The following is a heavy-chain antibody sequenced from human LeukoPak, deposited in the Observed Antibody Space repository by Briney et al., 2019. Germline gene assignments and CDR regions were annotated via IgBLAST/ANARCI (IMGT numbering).Heavy chain of an antibody. J-gene: IGHJ3*02. V-gene: IGHV4-34*01. CDR1: GGSFSGYY. CDR2: INHSGST. CDR3: ARALRSVAAASAFDI. Sequence: SETLSLTCAVYGGSFSGYYWSWIRQPPGKGLEWIGEINHSGSTNYNPSLKSRVTISVDTSKNQFSLKLSSVTAADTAVYYCARALRSVAAASAFDIWGQGTMVTVSS. D-gene: IGHD6-19*01.